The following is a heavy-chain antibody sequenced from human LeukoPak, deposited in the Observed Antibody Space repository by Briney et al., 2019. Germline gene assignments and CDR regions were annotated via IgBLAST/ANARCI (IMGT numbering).Heavy chain of an antibody. D-gene: IGHD5-18*01. J-gene: IGHJ4*02. V-gene: IGHV1-2*02. Sequence: ASVKVSCKASGYTFTGYYMHWVRQAPGQVLEWMGWINPNSGGTNYAQKFQGRVTMTSDTSISTAYMELSRLRSDDTAVYYCARDNDVDTDFDYWGQGTLVTVSS. CDR3: ARDNDVDTDFDY. CDR2: INPNSGGT. CDR1: GYTFTGYY.